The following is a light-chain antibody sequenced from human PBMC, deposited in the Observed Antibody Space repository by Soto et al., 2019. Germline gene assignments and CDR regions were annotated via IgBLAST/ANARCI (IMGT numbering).Light chain of an antibody. Sequence: QSVLTQPASVSRSPGQSITISCTGTSSDVGGYNYVSWYQQHPGKAPKLMIYEVSNRPSGVSNRFSGCKSGNTASLTISGLQAEDEADYCCSSYTSSSTPFYVFGTGTKLTVL. CDR3: SSYTSSSTPFYV. CDR1: SSDVGGYNY. CDR2: EVS. J-gene: IGLJ1*01. V-gene: IGLV2-14*01.